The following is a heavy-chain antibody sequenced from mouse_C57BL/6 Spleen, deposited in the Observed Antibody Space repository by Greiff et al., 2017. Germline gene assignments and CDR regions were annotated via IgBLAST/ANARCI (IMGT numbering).Heavy chain of an antibody. CDR2: IYPGSGST. D-gene: IGHD2-5*01. CDR3: APYYSNDGRYFDV. V-gene: IGHV1-55*01. CDR1: GYTFTSYW. J-gene: IGHJ1*03. Sequence: QVQLQQPGAELVKPGASVKMSCKASGYTFTSYWITWVKQRPGQGPEWIGDIYPGSGSTYYHEKFKSKATLTVDTSSSTAYMQLSSLTSEDSAVYYCAPYYSNDGRYFDVWGTGTTVTVSS.